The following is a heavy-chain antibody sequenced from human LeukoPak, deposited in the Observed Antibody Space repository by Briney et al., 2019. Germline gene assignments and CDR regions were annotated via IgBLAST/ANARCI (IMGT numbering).Heavy chain of an antibody. CDR2: IHSSGST. D-gene: IGHD3-3*01. CDR3: ARVGAYYDFWSGYTGYYMDV. CDR1: GGSISSSAYH. J-gene: IGHJ6*03. V-gene: IGHV4-39*01. Sequence: SETLSLTCTVSGGSISSSAYHWGWIRQPPGKGLEWIGSIHSSGSTYYNPSLKSRVTISVRTSKNQFSLKLSSVTAADTAVYYCARVGAYYDFWSGYTGYYMDVWGKGTTVTVSS.